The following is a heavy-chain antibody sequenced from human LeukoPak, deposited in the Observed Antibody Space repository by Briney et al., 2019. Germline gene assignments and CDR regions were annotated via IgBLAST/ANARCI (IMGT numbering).Heavy chain of an antibody. J-gene: IGHJ6*02. V-gene: IGHV4-34*01. CDR1: GGSFSGYY. Sequence: PSETLSLTCAVYGGSFSGYYWSWIRQPPGKGLEWIGEINHSGSTNYNPSLKSRVTISVDTSKNQFSLKLSSVTAADTAVYYCASGYSSSWYFEYYGTDVWGQGTTVTVSS. CDR2: INHSGST. D-gene: IGHD6-13*01. CDR3: ASGYSSSWYFEYYGTDV.